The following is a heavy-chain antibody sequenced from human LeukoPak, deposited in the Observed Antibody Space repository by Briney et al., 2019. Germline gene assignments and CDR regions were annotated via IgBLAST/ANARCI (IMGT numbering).Heavy chain of an antibody. CDR1: GDSLRSYY. J-gene: IGHJ4*02. D-gene: IGHD3-22*01. CDR2: IHNNGDS. CDR3: GRWGYFDSGNYFVVDY. V-gene: IGHV4-59*01. Sequence: SETLSLTCIVSGDSLRSYYWNWIRQAPGKALEWIGHIHNNGDSAYNFSLTSRVTISMDTSKNQFSLKLSSVTAADTAVYYCGRWGYFDSGNYFVVDYWGQGTVVTVSS.